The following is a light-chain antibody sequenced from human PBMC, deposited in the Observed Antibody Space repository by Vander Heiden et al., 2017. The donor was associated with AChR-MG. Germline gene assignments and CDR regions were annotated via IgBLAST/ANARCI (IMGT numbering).Light chain of an antibody. CDR1: QSIRSS. J-gene: IGKJ1*01. V-gene: IGKV1-39*01. CDR3: QQSYSTPWT. CDR2: AAS. Sequence: DIQMTQSPSSLSASVGDRVTITCRASQSIRSSVNWYQQKPGKAPKLLIYAASILQSGVPSRFSGSGSGTDFTLTISRLQPEDFATYYCQQSYSTPWTFGQGTKVEIK.